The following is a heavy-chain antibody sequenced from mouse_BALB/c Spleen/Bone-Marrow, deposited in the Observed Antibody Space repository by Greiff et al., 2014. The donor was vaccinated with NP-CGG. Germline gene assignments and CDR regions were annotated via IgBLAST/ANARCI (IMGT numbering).Heavy chain of an antibody. CDR3: AHDAPFTY. V-gene: IGHV14-3*02. J-gene: IGHJ3*01. CDR1: GLNIKDTL. CDR2: IDPASGST. Sequence: EVQLQQSGADLVKPGASVKLSCTTSGLNIKDTLMHWVKQRPEQGLEWIGRIDPASGSTKYDPKFQGKATITADTSSNKVSLQLSGLTSEDTAVYYCAHDAPFTYWGQGTLVTVSA. D-gene: IGHD2-3*01.